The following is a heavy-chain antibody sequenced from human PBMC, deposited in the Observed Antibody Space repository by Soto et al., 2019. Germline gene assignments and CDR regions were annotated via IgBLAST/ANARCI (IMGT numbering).Heavy chain of an antibody. V-gene: IGHV2-5*02. CDR2: IYWDYDK. J-gene: IGHJ5*02. Sequence: QITLKESGPTLVKPTQTLTLTCTISGFSLITSGVGVGQIRQPTGKALECLALIYWDYDKRSSPSLKSRLTITKDTSKTQVVLTMTNIDPVDTATYYCAHIVTGCFTWGRGALVTVPS. CDR1: GFSLITSGVG. D-gene: IGHD3-16*01. CDR3: AHIVTGCFT.